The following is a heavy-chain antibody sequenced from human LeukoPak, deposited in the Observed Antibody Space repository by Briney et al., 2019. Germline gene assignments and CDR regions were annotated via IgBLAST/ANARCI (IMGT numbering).Heavy chain of an antibody. CDR3: ARPDYYDSSGYYYVGAFDI. D-gene: IGHD3-22*01. J-gene: IGHJ3*02. Sequence: LGESLEISCQGSGYSFTSYWIGWVRQVPGKGLEWMGIIYPGDSDTRYSPSFQGQVTISADKSISTAYLQWSSLKASDTAMYYCARPDYYDSSGYYYVGAFDIWGQGTMVTASS. V-gene: IGHV5-51*01. CDR2: IYPGDSDT. CDR1: GYSFTSYW.